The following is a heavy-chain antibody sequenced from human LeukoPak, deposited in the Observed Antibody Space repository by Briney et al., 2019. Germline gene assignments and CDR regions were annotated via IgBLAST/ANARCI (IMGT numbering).Heavy chain of an antibody. CDR3: ARDLYFYGSGNFVPGLPDY. CDR2: ICGRGTTK. CDR1: GGSISSSGYY. V-gene: IGHV3-11*04. D-gene: IGHD3-10*01. J-gene: IGHJ4*02. Sequence: LSLTCTVSGGSISSSGYYWGWIRQPPGKGLEWVSYICGRGTTKYYADSVKGRFTISRDSAENSLYLQMNDLRAEDTAVYYCARDLYFYGSGNFVPGLPDYWGQGTLVTVSS.